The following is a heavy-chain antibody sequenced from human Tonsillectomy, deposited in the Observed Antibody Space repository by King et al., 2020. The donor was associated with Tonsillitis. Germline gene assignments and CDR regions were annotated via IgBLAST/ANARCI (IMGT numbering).Heavy chain of an antibody. CDR3: ATNEGPHYYDSSGYYPEYFQH. J-gene: IGHJ1*01. V-gene: IGHV3-23*04. Sequence: VQLVESGGGLVQPGGSLRLSCAVSGFTFSSYAMSWVRQAPGKGLEWVAAISGSGGSTYYADSVKGRLTISRDNSKNTLFLQMNSLRAEDTAVYYCATNEGPHYYDSSGYYPEYFQHWGQGTLVTVSS. CDR1: GFTFSSYA. CDR2: ISGSGGST. D-gene: IGHD3-22*01.